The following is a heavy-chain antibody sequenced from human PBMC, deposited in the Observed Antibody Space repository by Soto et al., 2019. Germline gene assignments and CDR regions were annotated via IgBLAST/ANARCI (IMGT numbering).Heavy chain of an antibody. D-gene: IGHD6-13*01. CDR1: GGSISSGGYY. Sequence: SETLSLTCTVSGGSISSGGYYWSWIRQHPGKGLEWIGYIYYSGSTNYNPSLKSRVTISVDTSKNQFSLKLSSVTAADTAVYYCARSPRSIAAGGIDFWGQGILVTVPQ. CDR3: ARSPRSIAAGGIDF. V-gene: IGHV4-31*03. J-gene: IGHJ4*01. CDR2: IYYSGST.